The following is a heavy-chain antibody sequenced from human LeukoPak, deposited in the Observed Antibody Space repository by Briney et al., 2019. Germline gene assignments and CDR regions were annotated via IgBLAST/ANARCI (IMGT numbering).Heavy chain of an antibody. J-gene: IGHJ3*02. V-gene: IGHV3-11*01. CDR1: GFTFSDYY. D-gene: IGHD3-3*01. CDR2: ISSSGSTT. CDR3: ARDYDFWSGYYPPSAFDI. Sequence: GGSLRLSCAASGFTFSDYYMSWIRQAPGKGLEWVSYISSSGSTTYYADSVKGRFTISRDNAKNSLYLQMNSLRAEDTAVYYCARDYDFWSGYYPPSAFDIWGQGTMVTVSS.